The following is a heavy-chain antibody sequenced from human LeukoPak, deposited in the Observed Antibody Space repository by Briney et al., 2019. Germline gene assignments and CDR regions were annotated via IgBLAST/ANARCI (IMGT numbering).Heavy chain of an antibody. Sequence: SVKVSCKASGGTFSSYAISWVRQAPGQGLEWMGGIIPIFGTANYAQKFQGRVTMTTDTFTSTAYMELRSLRSDDTAVYYCARDNDYFDYWGQGTLVTVSS. V-gene: IGHV1-69*05. CDR3: ARDNDYFDY. D-gene: IGHD2-8*01. CDR2: IIPIFGTA. J-gene: IGHJ4*02. CDR1: GGTFSSYA.